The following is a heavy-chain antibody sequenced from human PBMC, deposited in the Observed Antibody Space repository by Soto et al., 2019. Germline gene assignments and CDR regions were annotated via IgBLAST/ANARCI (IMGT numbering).Heavy chain of an antibody. CDR1: SAGLTELC. D-gene: IGHD4-17*01. J-gene: IGHJ4*01. Sequence: APARVYCKICSAGLTELCMHWVCQVPVEGLKWMGGFEPEDGETMYAQKFQSRVTMTEATSTDTAYMELSSLRSEDTAVYYCAAYRDDLNYFVYWG. CDR3: AAYRDDLNYFVY. CDR2: FEPEDGET. V-gene: IGHV1-24*01.